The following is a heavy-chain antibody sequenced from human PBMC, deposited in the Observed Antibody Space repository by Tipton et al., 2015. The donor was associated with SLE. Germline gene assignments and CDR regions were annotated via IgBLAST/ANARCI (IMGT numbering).Heavy chain of an antibody. V-gene: IGHV1-18*01. D-gene: IGHD3-22*01. J-gene: IGHJ4*02. CDR2: ISAHNGIR. CDR3: ARVCAYHDSTGYCLFDN. Sequence: QLVQSGPEVKKPGASVKVSCKASGYTFNRYGINWVRQAPGQGLQWMGWISAHNGIRNYAQEFQGRITMTTDTSTSTAYMELTSLRSDDTAVYYCARVCAYHDSTGYCLFDNWCQGTLVTVSS. CDR1: GYTFNRYG.